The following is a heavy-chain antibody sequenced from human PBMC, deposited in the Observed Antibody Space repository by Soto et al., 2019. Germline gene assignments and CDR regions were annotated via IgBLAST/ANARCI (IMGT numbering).Heavy chain of an antibody. D-gene: IGHD1-26*01. CDR2: ISGGGDST. CDR3: ASTRYLTIVGATERDY. CDR1: GFTFSSYA. J-gene: IGHJ4*02. V-gene: IGHV3-23*01. Sequence: EVQLLDSGGGLVQPGGSLRLSCAASGFTFSSYAMIWVRQAPGKGLEWVSTISGGGDSTYYADSVKGRFTISRDNAKNSLYLQMNSLRAEDTAVYYCASTRYLTIVGATERDYWGQGTLVTVSS.